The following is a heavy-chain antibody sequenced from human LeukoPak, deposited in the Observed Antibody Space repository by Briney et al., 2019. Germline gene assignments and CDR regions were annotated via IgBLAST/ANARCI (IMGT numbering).Heavy chain of an antibody. D-gene: IGHD7-27*01. V-gene: IGHV3-21*01. CDR2: ISTSSNYI. J-gene: IGHJ4*02. CDR3: ARDLAWGAFDY. CDR1: GFTFSSYN. Sequence: GGSLRLSCAASGFTFSSYNMNWVRQAPGKGLEWVSSISTSSNYIDYADSVKGRFTISRDNAKNSLYLQMNSLRAEDTAVYYCARDLAWGAFDYWGQGTLVSVSS.